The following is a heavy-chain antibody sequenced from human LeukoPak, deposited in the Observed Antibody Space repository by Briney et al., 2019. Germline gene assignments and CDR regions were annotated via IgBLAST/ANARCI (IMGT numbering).Heavy chain of an antibody. CDR1: GFTFTSYW. V-gene: IGHV3-7*01. D-gene: IGHD3-22*01. CDR3: ARVRHYYDSSGYSYYFDY. CDR2: IKQDGSEK. Sequence: GGSLRLSCAASGFTFTSYWMTWVRQAPGKGLEWVAHIKQDGSEKYYVDSVKGRFTISRDNAKNSLYLQMNSLRAEGTAVYYCARVRHYYDSSGYSYYFDYWGQGTLVTVSS. J-gene: IGHJ4*01.